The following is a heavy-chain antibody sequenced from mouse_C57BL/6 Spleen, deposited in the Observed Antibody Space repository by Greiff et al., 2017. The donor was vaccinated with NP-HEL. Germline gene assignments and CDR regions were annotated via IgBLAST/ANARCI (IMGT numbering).Heavy chain of an antibody. Sequence: EVKLMESGGDLVKPGGSLKLSCAASGFTFSSYGMSWVRQTPDKRLEWVATISSGGSYTYYPDSVKGRFTISRDNAKNTLYLQMSSLKSEDTAMYYCARHGSSSLSYWYFDVWGTGTTVTVSS. J-gene: IGHJ1*03. V-gene: IGHV5-6*01. CDR3: ARHGSSSLSYWYFDV. D-gene: IGHD1-1*01. CDR1: GFTFSSYG. CDR2: ISSGGSYT.